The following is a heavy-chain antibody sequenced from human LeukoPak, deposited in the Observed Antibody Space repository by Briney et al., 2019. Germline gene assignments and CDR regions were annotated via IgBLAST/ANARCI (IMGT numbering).Heavy chain of an antibody. CDR2: IDYSGST. Sequence: SETLSLTCTVSGVSISSSSYYWGWSRQPPGKGLEWIGSIDYSGSTNYNPSLKSRVTISVDPSKNQFSLKLSSVTAAATAVYYCARGRAMVRGVIRLWFDPWGQGTLVTVSS. V-gene: IGHV4-39*07. J-gene: IGHJ5*02. CDR1: GVSISSSSYY. CDR3: ARGRAMVRGVIRLWFDP. D-gene: IGHD3-10*01.